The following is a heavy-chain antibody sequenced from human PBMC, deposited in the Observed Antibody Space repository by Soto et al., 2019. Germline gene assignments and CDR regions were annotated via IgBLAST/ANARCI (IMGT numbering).Heavy chain of an antibody. Sequence: ASVKVSCKASGYTFTSYAMHWVRRAPGQRLEWMGWINAGNGNTKYSQKFQGRVTITRDTSASTAYMELSSLRSEDTAVYYCARRGYCTNGVCTSYYYYGMDVWGQGTTVTV. D-gene: IGHD2-8*01. J-gene: IGHJ6*02. CDR3: ARRGYCTNGVCTSYYYYGMDV. V-gene: IGHV1-3*01. CDR1: GYTFTSYA. CDR2: INAGNGNT.